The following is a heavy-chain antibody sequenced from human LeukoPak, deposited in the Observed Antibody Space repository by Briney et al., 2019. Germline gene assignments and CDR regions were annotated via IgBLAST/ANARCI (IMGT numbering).Heavy chain of an antibody. D-gene: IGHD2-15*01. CDR1: GYTFTTYQ. CDR2: INAYNGNS. CDR3: ARGGRRNFDY. V-gene: IGHV1-18*01. J-gene: IGHJ4*02. Sequence: ASVKVSCKASGYTFTTYQINWVRQAPGQGLEWMGRINAYNGNSNYEQKLQGRVIMTTDTSTSTVYMELRSLRSDDTAVYYCARGGRRNFDYWGQGTLVAVS.